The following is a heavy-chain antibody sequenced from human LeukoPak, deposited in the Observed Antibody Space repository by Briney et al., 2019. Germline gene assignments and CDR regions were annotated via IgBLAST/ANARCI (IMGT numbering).Heavy chain of an antibody. D-gene: IGHD2-2*02. CDR3: ARGQVWYQLLYDYFDY. V-gene: IGHV3-21*01. CDR1: GFTFSSYS. Sequence: GGSLRLSCAASGFTFSSYSMNWVRQAPWKGLGWVSSISSSSSYIYYADSVKGRFTISRDNAKNSLYLQMNSLRAEDTAVYYCARGQVWYQLLYDYFDYWGQGTLVTVSS. CDR2: ISSSSSYI. J-gene: IGHJ4*02.